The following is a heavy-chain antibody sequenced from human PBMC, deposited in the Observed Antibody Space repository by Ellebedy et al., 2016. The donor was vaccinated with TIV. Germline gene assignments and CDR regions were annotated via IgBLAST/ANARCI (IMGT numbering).Heavy chain of an antibody. CDR1: EFTFRTYW. CDR3: AKAAGVATITSFVDY. Sequence: GESLKISCAAFEFTFRTYWMSWLRQAPGKGLEWVSLISWDGGSTYYADSVKGRFTISRDNSKNSLYLQMNSLRTEDTALYYCAKAAGVATITSFVDYWGQGTLVTVSS. J-gene: IGHJ4*02. V-gene: IGHV3-43*01. CDR2: ISWDGGST. D-gene: IGHD5-12*01.